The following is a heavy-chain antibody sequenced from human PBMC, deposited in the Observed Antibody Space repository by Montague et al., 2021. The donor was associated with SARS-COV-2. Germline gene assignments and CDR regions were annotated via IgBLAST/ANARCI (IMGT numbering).Heavy chain of an antibody. Sequence: SLRLSCAASGFTFRGHAMSWVRQAPGKGLEWVSGIIENGNDRYYXDSVKGRFSISRDNSRNMVYLQMNSLRAEDTAVYYRVKDYPTPGTSLAAFFDDWGQGTLVTVSS. J-gene: IGHJ4*02. CDR3: VKDYPTPGTSLAAFFDD. CDR1: GFTFRGHA. CDR2: IIENGNDR. D-gene: IGHD1-1*01. V-gene: IGHV3-23*01.